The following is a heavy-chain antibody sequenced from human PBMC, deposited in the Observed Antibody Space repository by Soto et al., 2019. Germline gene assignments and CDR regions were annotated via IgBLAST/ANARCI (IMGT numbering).Heavy chain of an antibody. D-gene: IGHD6-13*01. J-gene: IGHJ4*02. V-gene: IGHV4-34*01. Sequence: PSETLSLTCAVYGGSFSGYYWSWIRQPPGKGLEWIGEINHSGSTNYNPSLKSRATISVDTSKNQFSLKLSSVTAADTAVYYCARGMYSSSWPYFDYWGQGTLVTVSS. CDR3: ARGMYSSSWPYFDY. CDR1: GGSFSGYY. CDR2: INHSGST.